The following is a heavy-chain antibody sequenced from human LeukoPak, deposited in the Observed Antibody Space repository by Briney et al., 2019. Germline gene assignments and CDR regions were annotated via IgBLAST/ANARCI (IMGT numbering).Heavy chain of an antibody. CDR2: ISSSSSYI. V-gene: IGHV3-21*01. Sequence: GGSLRLSCAASGFSFSSYAMSWVRQAPGKGLEWVSSISSSSSYIYYADSVKGRFTISRDNAKNSLYLQMNSLRAEDTAVYYCARAGRIVATSTFDYWGQGTLVTVSS. CDR1: GFSFSSYA. J-gene: IGHJ4*02. D-gene: IGHD5-12*01. CDR3: ARAGRIVATSTFDY.